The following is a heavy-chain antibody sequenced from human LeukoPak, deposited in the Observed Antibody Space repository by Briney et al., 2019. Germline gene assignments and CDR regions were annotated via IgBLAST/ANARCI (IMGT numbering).Heavy chain of an antibody. D-gene: IGHD4-17*01. CDR2: ISTSGGT. V-gene: IGHV4-4*07. CDR3: ARDRSVPSVTTRLDF. Sequence: SQTLSLTCTVSGGSMSNYYWSWIRQPAGKGMEWTGRISTSGGTNYNPSLKSRVTMSVDTSKNQFSLKLSSVTAADTALYYCARDRSVPSVTTRLDFWGQGTLVTVSS. CDR1: GGSMSNYY. J-gene: IGHJ4*02.